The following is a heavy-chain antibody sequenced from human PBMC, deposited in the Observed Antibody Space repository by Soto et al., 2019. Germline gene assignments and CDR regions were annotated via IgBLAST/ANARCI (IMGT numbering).Heavy chain of an antibody. CDR2: ISWNSGSI. Sequence: PGGSLRLSCAASGFTFDDYAMHWVRQAPGKGLEWVSGISWNSGSIGYADSVKGRFTISRDNAKNSLYLQMNSLRAEDTALYYCAKEGSGSRGPGVFDYWGQGTLVTVSS. D-gene: IGHD6-19*01. J-gene: IGHJ4*02. V-gene: IGHV3-9*01. CDR3: AKEGSGSRGPGVFDY. CDR1: GFTFDDYA.